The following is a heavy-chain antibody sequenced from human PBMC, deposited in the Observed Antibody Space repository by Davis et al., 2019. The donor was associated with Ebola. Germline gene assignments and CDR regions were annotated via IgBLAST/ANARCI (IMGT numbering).Heavy chain of an antibody. CDR1: GGNFNSYV. J-gene: IGHJ3*02. CDR2: ISVYNGNT. CDR3: VREIGVVVPGVMKDVFDI. V-gene: IGHV1-18*01. Sequence: ASVKVSCKASGGNFNSYVISWLRQAPGQGLEWMGWISVYNGNTNYAQKFQGRVTMTTDTSANTAYMELRSLRSDDTAVYYCVREIGVVVPGVMKDVFDIWGQGTMVTVSS. D-gene: IGHD2-2*01.